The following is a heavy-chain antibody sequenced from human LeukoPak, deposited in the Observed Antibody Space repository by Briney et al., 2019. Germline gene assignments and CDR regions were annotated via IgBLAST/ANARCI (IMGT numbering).Heavy chain of an antibody. CDR2: IYSGGTT. D-gene: IGHD5-18*01. CDR3: ARDHYSYAHAAH. V-gene: IGHV3-66*01. Sequence: GGSLILSCAASGFTVSSNYMSWVRQAPGNWLKWVAVIYSGGTTYYADSVKGRFTIPRDNSKPTLHLQMNSLRPEDTAVYYCARDHYSYAHAAHWGQGTLVTVSS. J-gene: IGHJ4*02. CDR1: GFTVSSNY.